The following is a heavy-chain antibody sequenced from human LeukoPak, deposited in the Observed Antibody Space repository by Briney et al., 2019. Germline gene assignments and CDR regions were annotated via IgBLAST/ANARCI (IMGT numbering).Heavy chain of an antibody. CDR3: AKDGGNYYYYMDV. V-gene: IGHV3-7*01. Sequence: GGSLLLSCAASGFAFSGYWMSWVRQAPGKGLEWVANIGEDGSEKYYVDSVKGRFTISRDNAKNSLYLQVNSLRAEDTAVYYCAKDGGNYYYYMDVWGKGTTVTVSS. J-gene: IGHJ6*03. D-gene: IGHD3-3*01. CDR2: IGEDGSEK. CDR1: GFAFSGYW.